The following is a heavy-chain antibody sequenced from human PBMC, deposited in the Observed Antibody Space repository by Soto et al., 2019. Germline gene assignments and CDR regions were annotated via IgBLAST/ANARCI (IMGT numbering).Heavy chain of an antibody. D-gene: IGHD3-9*01. Sequence: SETLSLTCAVYGGSFSAYYWSWIRQPPGKGLEWIGEINHSGSTNYNPSLKSRVTISVDTSKNQFSLKLSSVTAADTAVYYCARCSSLRYFDWSREYYYMDVWGKGTTVTVSS. J-gene: IGHJ6*03. CDR2: INHSGST. CDR3: ARCSSLRYFDWSREYYYMDV. CDR1: GGSFSAYY. V-gene: IGHV4-34*01.